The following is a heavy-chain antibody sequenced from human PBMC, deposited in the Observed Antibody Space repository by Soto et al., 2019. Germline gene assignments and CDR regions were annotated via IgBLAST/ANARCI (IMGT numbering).Heavy chain of an antibody. J-gene: IGHJ5*02. V-gene: IGHV5-51*01. Sequence: GESLKISCKGSGYSFTSYWIGWVRQMPGKGLEWMGIIYPGDSDTRYSPSFQGQVTISADKSISTAYLQWSSLKASDTAMYYCARVELMYSSGWYPYNWFDPWGQGTLVTVSS. D-gene: IGHD6-19*01. CDR3: ARVELMYSSGWYPYNWFDP. CDR1: GYSFTSYW. CDR2: IYPGDSDT.